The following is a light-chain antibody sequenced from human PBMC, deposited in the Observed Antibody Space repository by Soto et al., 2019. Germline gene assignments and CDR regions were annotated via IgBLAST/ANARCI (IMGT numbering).Light chain of an antibody. CDR1: QTFSITY. CDR3: QQYGSAPLIS. J-gene: IGKJ5*01. CDR2: CAS. V-gene: IGKV3-20*01. Sequence: ERVVTHSPVTLSLSPGESATVSFGSSQTFSITYLTLHQQKPGQAPRLLIFCASKRATGIPDRFSGSGSGRDFTLTISGLEPEDFAVYYCQQYGSAPLISFGQGTRLEIK.